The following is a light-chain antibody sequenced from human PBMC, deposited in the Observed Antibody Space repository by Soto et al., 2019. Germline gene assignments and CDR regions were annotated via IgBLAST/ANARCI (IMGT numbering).Light chain of an antibody. CDR1: QSVSNNY. J-gene: IGKJ1*01. Sequence: EIVLTQSPGTLSLSPGERATLSCRASQSVSNNYLAWYQQKPGQAPRLLIYGASNRATGIPDRFSGSGSGTDFTLTISRLEPEDFAVYYCLQYGNSVWTFGQGTKLEIK. V-gene: IGKV3-20*01. CDR3: LQYGNSVWT. CDR2: GAS.